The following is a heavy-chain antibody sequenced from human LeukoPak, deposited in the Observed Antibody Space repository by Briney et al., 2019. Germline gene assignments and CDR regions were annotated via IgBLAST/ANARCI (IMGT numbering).Heavy chain of an antibody. J-gene: IGHJ4*02. CDR2: ISSSGSTI. CDR1: GFTVSSNY. CDR3: ARGRAMATNPFDY. D-gene: IGHD5-24*01. Sequence: GGSLRLSCAASGFTVSSNYMSWIRQAPGKGLEWVSYISSSGSTIYYADSVKGRFTISRDNAKNSLYLQMNSLRAEDTAVYYCARGRAMATNPFDYWGQGTLVTVSS. V-gene: IGHV3-11*01.